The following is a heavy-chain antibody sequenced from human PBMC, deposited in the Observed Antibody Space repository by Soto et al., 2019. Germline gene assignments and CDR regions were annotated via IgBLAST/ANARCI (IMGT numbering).Heavy chain of an antibody. V-gene: IGHV4-39*01. CDR3: ARRGSCSSTSCYAFDY. CDR1: ARSFSRGSYS. Sequence: PSETLSLNCTVSARSFSRGSYSWGGTRQPPGKGLQWIGCIYYRASTYYNPSRKIPVTLSVDTSNNQFSLKVSSVAAADTAVYYCARRGSCSSTSCYAFDYWAQGTLVTVSS. J-gene: IGHJ4*02. CDR2: IYYRAST. D-gene: IGHD2-2*01.